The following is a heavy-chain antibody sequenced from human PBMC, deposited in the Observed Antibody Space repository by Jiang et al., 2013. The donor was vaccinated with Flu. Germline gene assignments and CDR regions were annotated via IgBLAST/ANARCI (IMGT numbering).Heavy chain of an antibody. CDR2: ISAYNGNT. Sequence: GASVMVSCKASGYTFTDYGFNWVRQAPGQGLEWVGWISAYNGNTHSAQKVQGRVTMTTDTSTSTAYMELRTLRSDDTAVYYCARTESSSEGSWSDPWGQGTLVTVSS. D-gene: IGHD6-25*01. CDR3: ARTESSSEGSWSDP. J-gene: IGHJ5*02. V-gene: IGHV1-18*01. CDR1: GYTFTDYG.